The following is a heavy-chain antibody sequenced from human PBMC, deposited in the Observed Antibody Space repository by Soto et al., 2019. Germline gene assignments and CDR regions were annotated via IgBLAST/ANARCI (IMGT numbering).Heavy chain of an antibody. CDR3: ARGRRITGTFDGYYGMDV. CDR1: GGTFSSYA. J-gene: IGHJ6*02. D-gene: IGHD1-7*01. CDR2: IIPIFGTA. V-gene: IGHV1-69*13. Sequence: SVKVSCKASGGTFSSYAISWVRQAPGQGLEWMGGIIPIFGTANYAQKFQGRVTMTADESTSTAYMELSSLRSEDTAVYYCARGRRITGTFDGYYGMDVWGQGTTVTVSS.